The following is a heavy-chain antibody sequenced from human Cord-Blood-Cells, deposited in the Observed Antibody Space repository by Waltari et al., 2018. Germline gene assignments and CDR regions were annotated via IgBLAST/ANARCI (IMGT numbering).Heavy chain of an antibody. Sequence: QVQLQQWGAGLLKRSETLSLTCAVYGGSFRGYYWSRTRQPPGKGLEWIGEINHSGSTNYNPSLKSRVTISVDTSKNQFSLKLSSVTAADTAVYYCASRQYSSSPHHFDYWGQGTLVTVSS. V-gene: IGHV4-34*01. D-gene: IGHD6-6*01. CDR1: GGSFRGYY. CDR2: INHSGST. CDR3: ASRQYSSSPHHFDY. J-gene: IGHJ4*02.